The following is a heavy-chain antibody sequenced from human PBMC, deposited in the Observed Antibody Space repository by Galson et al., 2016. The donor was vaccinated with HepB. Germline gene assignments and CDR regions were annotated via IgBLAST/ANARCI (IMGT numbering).Heavy chain of an antibody. V-gene: IGHV1-3*01. CDR2: IKAASDNT. CDR3: AREGNRGGEWIDY. Sequence: SVKVSCKASGYNFISYAMHWVRQAPGQRLEWMGWIKAASDNTKYSQKFQGRVTITRDTSASTVYMELSSLTSEDTAVYYCAREGNRGGEWIDYGGQGTLVTVSS. J-gene: IGHJ4*02. D-gene: IGHD3-16*01. CDR1: GYNFISYA.